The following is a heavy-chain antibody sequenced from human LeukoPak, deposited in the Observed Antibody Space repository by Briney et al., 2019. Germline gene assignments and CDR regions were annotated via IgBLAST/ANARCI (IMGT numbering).Heavy chain of an antibody. D-gene: IGHD1-26*01. CDR1: GYSFTSHW. J-gene: IGHJ4*02. CDR3: AIGSGSYYWVYFDY. CDR2: IYPGDSDT. Sequence: GESLKIPCKGSGYSFTSHWIGWVRPMPGRGLEWTGIIYPGDSDTRYSPSFQGQVTISADESISTAYLQWSSLKASDTAMYYCAIGSGSYYWVYFDYWGQGTLVTVSS. V-gene: IGHV5-51*01.